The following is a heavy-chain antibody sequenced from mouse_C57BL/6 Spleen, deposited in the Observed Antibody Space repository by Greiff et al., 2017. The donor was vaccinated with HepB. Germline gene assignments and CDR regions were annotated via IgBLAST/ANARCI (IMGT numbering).Heavy chain of an antibody. D-gene: IGHD2-3*01. Sequence: VHVKQSGPELVKPGASVKISCKASGYSFTGYYMNWVKQSPEKSLEWIGEINPSTGGTTYNQKFKAKATLTVDKSSSTAYMQLKSLTSEDSAVYYCARRMGGYWGQGTTLTVSS. J-gene: IGHJ2*01. CDR2: INPSTGGT. CDR1: GYSFTGYY. V-gene: IGHV1-42*01. CDR3: ARRMGGY.